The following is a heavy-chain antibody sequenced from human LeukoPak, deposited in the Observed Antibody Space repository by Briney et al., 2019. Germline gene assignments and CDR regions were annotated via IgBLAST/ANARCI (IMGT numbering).Heavy chain of an antibody. CDR1: GGSFSSYA. V-gene: IGHV1-2*02. Sequence: GASVKVSCKASGGSFSSYAISWGRQAPGQGLEWMGWINAHSGGTNYAQKLQGGVTMTRDTSITTAYMELSSMRSDGTAVYYRARDVNRLLGLGHDYMDVWGEGTTVTVSS. D-gene: IGHD3-10*01. J-gene: IGHJ6*03. CDR3: ARDVNRLLGLGHDYMDV. CDR2: INAHSGGT.